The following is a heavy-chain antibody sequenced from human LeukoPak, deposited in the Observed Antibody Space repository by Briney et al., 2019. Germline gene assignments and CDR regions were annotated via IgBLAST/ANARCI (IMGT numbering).Heavy chain of an antibody. CDR2: ISSSSSYT. J-gene: IGHJ4*02. D-gene: IGHD3-3*01. CDR1: GFTFSDYY. Sequence: GGSLSLFCAASGFTFSDYYMSWTRQAPGEGLEWVSYISSSSSYTNCADSVKGRFTISRDNAKNSLYQQMNSLRAEDTAVYYCARDTKRFQKYYFDYWGQGTLVTVSS. V-gene: IGHV3-11*06. CDR3: ARDTKRFQKYYFDY.